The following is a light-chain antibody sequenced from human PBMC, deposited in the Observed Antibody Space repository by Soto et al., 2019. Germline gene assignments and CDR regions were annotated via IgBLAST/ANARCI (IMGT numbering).Light chain of an antibody. CDR2: VAS. J-gene: IGKJ2*01. V-gene: IGKV2-28*01. CDR1: QSLLHTNGYTY. Sequence: DIVMTQSPLSLSVTPGEPASISCRCSQSLLHTNGYTYLDWYLQKPGQSPQLLIYVASSRASGVPDRFSASGSGTDFTLTISRVEAEDVGLYYCMQALQTPVHFGQGTKLEI. CDR3: MQALQTPVH.